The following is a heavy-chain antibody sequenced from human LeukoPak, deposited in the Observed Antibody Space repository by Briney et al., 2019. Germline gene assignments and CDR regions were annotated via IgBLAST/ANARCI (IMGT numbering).Heavy chain of an antibody. CDR3: AREGVAKDFDF. Sequence: SETLSLTCTVSGGSVTSGSYCWSWIRQPAGKGLEWIGRIHTSGSTNYNPSLKSRVTISIETSKNQFSLKVNSVTAADTAMYYCAREGVAKDFDFWGQGTLVTVSS. CDR2: IHTSGST. CDR1: GGSVTSGSYC. D-gene: IGHD2-15*01. V-gene: IGHV4-61*02. J-gene: IGHJ4*02.